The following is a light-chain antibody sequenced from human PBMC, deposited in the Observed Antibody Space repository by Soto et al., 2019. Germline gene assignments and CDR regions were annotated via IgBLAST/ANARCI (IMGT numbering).Light chain of an antibody. CDR3: QQVKTYPRT. Sequence: DIQMTQSPSTLSASVGDRVTTTCRASQSISRSLAWYQQKPGKAPNLLIYDASSLESGVPSRFSGSGFGTEFTLTIDSLQPEDFATYYCQQVKTYPRTFGGGTKVDIK. CDR2: DAS. CDR1: QSISRS. J-gene: IGKJ4*01. V-gene: IGKV1-5*01.